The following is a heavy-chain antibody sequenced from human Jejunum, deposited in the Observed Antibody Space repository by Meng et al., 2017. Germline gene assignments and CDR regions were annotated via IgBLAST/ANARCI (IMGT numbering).Heavy chain of an antibody. V-gene: IGHV1-8*01. J-gene: IGHJ4*02. D-gene: IGHD6-19*01. CDR1: GYTFTSFD. Sequence: ASVKVSCKASGYTFTSFDINWVRQAAGQGLEWVGWMNPNNGDTGYAQNFQGRVTMTRDTSISTAYLELSSLRSEDTAVYYCARLSAVRGVRGFDYWGQGTLVTVSS. CDR3: ARLSAVRGVRGFDY. CDR2: MNPNNGDT.